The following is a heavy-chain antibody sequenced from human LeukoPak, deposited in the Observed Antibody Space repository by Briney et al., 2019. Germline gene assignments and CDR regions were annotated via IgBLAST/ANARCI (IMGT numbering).Heavy chain of an antibody. D-gene: IGHD2-2*01. CDR1: GYTLTELS. J-gene: IGHJ4*02. CDR3: ARVGYQPLLFGY. CDR2: INPNSGGT. Sequence: ASVKVSCKVSGYTLTELSMHWVRQAPGQGLEWMGWINPNSGGTNYAQKFQGRVTMTRDTSISTAYMELSRLRSDDTAVYYCARVGYQPLLFGYWGQGTLVTVSS. V-gene: IGHV1-2*02.